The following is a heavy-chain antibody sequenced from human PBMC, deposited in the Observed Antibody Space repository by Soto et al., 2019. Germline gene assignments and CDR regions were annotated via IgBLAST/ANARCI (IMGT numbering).Heavy chain of an antibody. CDR1: GFNVSSNY. V-gene: IGHV3-53*05. J-gene: IGHJ4*02. Sequence: HPGGSLRLSCAASGFNVSSNYMSWVRQAPGKGLEWVSIIYSGGSTYYADSVKGRFTISRDNSKNTQYLQMSSLRADDTAVYYCVKGEYYYDSSGYYPFDYWGQGTLVTVSS. D-gene: IGHD3-22*01. CDR3: VKGEYYYDSSGYYPFDY. CDR2: IYSGGST.